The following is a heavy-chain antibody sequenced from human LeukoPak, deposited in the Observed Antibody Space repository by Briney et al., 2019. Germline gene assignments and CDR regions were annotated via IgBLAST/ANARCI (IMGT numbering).Heavy chain of an antibody. CDR1: GLTFSTYT. J-gene: IGHJ4*02. CDR3: AKDESVVGANYFDS. V-gene: IGHV3-23*01. CDR2: ILGSGAAT. Sequence: GGSLRLSCSASGLTFSTYTMRWVSQPQGRGREWVAAILGSGAATFYGDSVKGRFTISRDNSKNTLYLQMNSLRAEDTALYYCAKDESVVGANYFDSWGQGTLVTVSS. D-gene: IGHD1-26*01.